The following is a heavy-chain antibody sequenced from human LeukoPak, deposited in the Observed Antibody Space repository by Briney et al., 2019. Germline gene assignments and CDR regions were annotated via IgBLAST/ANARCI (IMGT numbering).Heavy chain of an antibody. V-gene: IGHV1-8*01. J-gene: IGHJ4*02. D-gene: IGHD2-15*01. CDR2: MNPNSGNT. CDR1: VYTFTSYD. Sequence: ASVKVSCKASVYTFTSYDTNWVRQATGQGLGWMGWMNPNSGNTGYAQKFQGRVTMTRNTSISTAYMELSSLRSEDTAVYYCARVSTRCSGGSCYPLHFDYWGQGTLVTVSS. CDR3: ARVSTRCSGGSCYPLHFDY.